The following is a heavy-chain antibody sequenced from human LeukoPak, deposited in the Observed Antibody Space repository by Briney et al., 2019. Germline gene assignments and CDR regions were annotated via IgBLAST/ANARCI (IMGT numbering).Heavy chain of an antibody. CDR3: AKDMGYSSGIDY. J-gene: IGHJ4*02. Sequence: PGGSLRLSCAASGFTFSSHAMSWVRQAPGKGLEWVSAISGSGGSTYYTDSVKGRFTISRDNSKNTLYLQMNSLRAEDTAVYYCAKDMGYSSGIDYWGQGTLVTVSS. CDR2: ISGSGGST. V-gene: IGHV3-23*01. CDR1: GFTFSSHA. D-gene: IGHD6-19*01.